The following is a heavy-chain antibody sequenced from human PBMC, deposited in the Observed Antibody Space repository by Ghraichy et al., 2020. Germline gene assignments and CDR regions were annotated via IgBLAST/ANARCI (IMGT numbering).Heavy chain of an antibody. D-gene: IGHD3-10*01. CDR3: ARISGPHAHWYFDI. J-gene: IGHJ2*01. V-gene: IGHV4-31*01. Sequence: SETLSLTCSVSGGAINSGGYHWSWIRQLPGKGLEWLGYFHNSGGPYYIPSLKSQLIISLDTSKNQFSLNLTSVTAADTAVYFCARISGPHAHWYFDIWGRGTMVTVSS. CDR1: GGAINSGGYH. CDR2: FHNSGGP.